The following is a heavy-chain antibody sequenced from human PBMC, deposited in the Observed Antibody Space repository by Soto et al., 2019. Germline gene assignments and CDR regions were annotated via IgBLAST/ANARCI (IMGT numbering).Heavy chain of an antibody. J-gene: IGHJ2*01. CDR2: ISGSGGST. CDR1: GFTFSSYA. V-gene: IGHV3-23*01. D-gene: IGHD4-17*01. Sequence: EVQLLESGGGLVQPGGSLRLSCAASGFTFSSYAMSWVRQAPGKGLEWVSAISGSGGSTYYADSVKGRFTISRDNSKNTLYLQMNSLRAEDTAIYYCAKDLRDYGGYFDLWGRGTLVTVSS. CDR3: AKDLRDYGGYFDL.